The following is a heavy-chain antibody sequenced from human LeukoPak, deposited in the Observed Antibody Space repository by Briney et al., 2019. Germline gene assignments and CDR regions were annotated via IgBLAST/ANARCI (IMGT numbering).Heavy chain of an antibody. V-gene: IGHV3-21*01. CDR3: ARGGVYSTSAVDY. Sequence: GGSLRLSCAASGFPFSTYSMNWVRQAPGKGLEWVSFISSSSSYIYYADSVKDRFTISRDNAKNTLYLQMNSLRAEDTAVYYCARGGVYSTSAVDYWGQGTLVTVSS. CDR1: GFPFSTYS. J-gene: IGHJ4*02. CDR2: ISSSSSYI. D-gene: IGHD6-6*01.